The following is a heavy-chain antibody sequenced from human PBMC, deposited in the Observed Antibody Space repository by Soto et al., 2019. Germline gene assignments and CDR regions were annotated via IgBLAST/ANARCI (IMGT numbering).Heavy chain of an antibody. D-gene: IGHD3-22*01. V-gene: IGHV4-31*03. CDR1: GGSISSGGYY. CDR3: ARGRPNYYASSGYSLKFDY. CDR2: IYYSGST. J-gene: IGHJ4*02. Sequence: PSETLSLTCTVSGGSISSGGYYWSWIRQHPGKGLEWIGYIYYSGSTYYNPSLKSRVTISVDTSKNQFSLKLSSVTAADTAVYYCARGRPNYYASSGYSLKFDYWGQGTLVTVS.